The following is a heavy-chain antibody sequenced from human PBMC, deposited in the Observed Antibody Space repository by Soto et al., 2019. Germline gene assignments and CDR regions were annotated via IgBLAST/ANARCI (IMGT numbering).Heavy chain of an antibody. Sequence: ASVKVSCKASGYTFTSYGISWVRQAPGRGLEWMGWISAYNGNTNYAQKLQGRVTMTTDTSTSTAYMELRSLRSDDTAVYYCARGGYSYGYYYYYGMDVWGQGTTVTVSS. CDR2: ISAYNGNT. D-gene: IGHD5-18*01. CDR1: GYTFTSYG. CDR3: ARGGYSYGYYYYYGMDV. V-gene: IGHV1-18*04. J-gene: IGHJ6*02.